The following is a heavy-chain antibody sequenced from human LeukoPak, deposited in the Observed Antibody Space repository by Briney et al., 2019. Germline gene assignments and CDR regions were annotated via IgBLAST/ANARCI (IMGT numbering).Heavy chain of an antibody. CDR3: AKGGILTGYKFDY. CDR1: GFTFSSYG. D-gene: IGHD3-9*01. Sequence: GGSLRLSCAASGFTFSSYGMHWVRQAPGKGLEWVAVISYDGSNKYYADSVKGRFTISRDNSKNTLYLQMNSLRAEDTAVYYCAKGGILTGYKFDYWGQGTLVTVSS. J-gene: IGHJ4*02. V-gene: IGHV3-30*18. CDR2: ISYDGSNK.